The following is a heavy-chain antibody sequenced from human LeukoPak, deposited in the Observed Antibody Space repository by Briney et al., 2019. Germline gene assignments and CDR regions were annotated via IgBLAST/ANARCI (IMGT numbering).Heavy chain of an antibody. CDR2: IRYDGSNK. J-gene: IGHJ3*02. CDR1: GFPFSSYG. CDR3: AKDLSSEGAFDI. V-gene: IGHV3-30*02. Sequence: PGGSLRLSCAASGFPFSSYGMHWVRQAPGKGLEWVAFIRYDGSNKYYADSVKGRFAISRDNSKNTLYLQMNSLRAEDTAVYYCAKDLSSEGAFDIWGQGTMVTVSS.